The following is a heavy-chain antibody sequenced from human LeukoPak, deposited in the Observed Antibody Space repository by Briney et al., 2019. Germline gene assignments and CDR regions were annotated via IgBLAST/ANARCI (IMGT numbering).Heavy chain of an antibody. J-gene: IGHJ3*02. V-gene: IGHV3-21*01. CDR1: EFTFSTYS. D-gene: IGHD7-27*01. CDR3: ARDGDDAFDI. CDR2: ISSSGGYR. Sequence: PGGSLRLSCAASEFTFSTYSMKWVRQAPGKGLEWVSSISSSGGYRCYADSVTGRFTISRDNAKNSLFLQMNSLRAEDTAVYYCARDGDDAFDIWGQGTMVTVSS.